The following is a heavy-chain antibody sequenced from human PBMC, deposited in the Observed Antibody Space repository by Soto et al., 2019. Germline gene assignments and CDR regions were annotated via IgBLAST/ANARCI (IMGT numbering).Heavy chain of an antibody. CDR1: GFTFSSYA. CDR2: ISGSGGST. J-gene: IGHJ4*02. Sequence: GGSLRLSCAASGFTFSSYAMSWVRQAPGKGLEWVSAISGSGGSTYYADSVKGRFTISRDNSRNTLYLQMYSLRAEDTAVYYCAKGTGYPWFDYWGQGTLVTVSS. D-gene: IGHD3-9*01. V-gene: IGHV3-23*01. CDR3: AKGTGYPWFDY.